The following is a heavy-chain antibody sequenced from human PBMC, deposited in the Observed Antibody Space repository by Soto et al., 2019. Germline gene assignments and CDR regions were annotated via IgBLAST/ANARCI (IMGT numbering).Heavy chain of an antibody. V-gene: IGHV3-23*01. D-gene: IGHD2-2*01. Sequence: DVQVLESGGGLVQPGGSLRLSCAASGFTFNNYAMNWVRQAPGKGLEWVSGIIGDGSTTYYADSVKGRFTISGDNSKNTLFLQMNSLRAEDTAVYYCARGKGLTVSSTNYWGQGALVTVSS. CDR2: IIGDGSTT. CDR1: GFTFNNYA. J-gene: IGHJ4*02. CDR3: ARGKGLTVSSTNY.